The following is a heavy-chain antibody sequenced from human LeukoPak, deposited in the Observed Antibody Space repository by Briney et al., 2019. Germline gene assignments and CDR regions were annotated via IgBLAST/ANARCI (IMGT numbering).Heavy chain of an antibody. Sequence: ASVKVSCKASGFTFTSSAMQWVRQARGQRLEWIGWIVVGGGNTNYAQKFQERVTITRDLSTSTAYMELSSLRSEDTAVYYCAADEAQYSRSYSFDYWGQGTLVTVSS. CDR3: AADEAQYSRSYSFDY. V-gene: IGHV1-58*02. CDR1: GFTFTSSA. CDR2: IVVGGGNT. D-gene: IGHD1-26*01. J-gene: IGHJ4*02.